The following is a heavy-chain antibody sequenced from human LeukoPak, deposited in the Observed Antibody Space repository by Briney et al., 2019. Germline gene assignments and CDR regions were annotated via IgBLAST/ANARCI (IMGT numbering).Heavy chain of an antibody. Sequence: GGSLRLSCAASGFTFSSYAMSWVRQAPGKGLEWVANIKQDGSEKYYVDSVKGRFTIPRDNAKNSLYLQMNSLRAEDTAVYYCARDGDFDYWGQGTLVTVSS. J-gene: IGHJ4*02. CDR1: GFTFSSYA. CDR2: IKQDGSEK. CDR3: ARDGDFDY. D-gene: IGHD7-27*01. V-gene: IGHV3-7*01.